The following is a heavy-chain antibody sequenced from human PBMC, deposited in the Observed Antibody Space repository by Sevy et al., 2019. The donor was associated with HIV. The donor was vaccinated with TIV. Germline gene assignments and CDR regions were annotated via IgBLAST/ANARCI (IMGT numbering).Heavy chain of an antibody. CDR2: ISSGSSYI. D-gene: IGHD3-10*01. V-gene: IGHV3-21*01. CDR1: GFTFSNYF. CDR3: ARGDYYGSLYYFDY. J-gene: IGHJ4*02. Sequence: GGSLRLSCAASGFTFSNYFINWVRQAPGKGLEWVSSISSGSSYIFYADSVKGRFTIAGDNAKNSLYLHMNSLRAEDTAVYYWARGDYYGSLYYFDYWGPGTLVTVSS.